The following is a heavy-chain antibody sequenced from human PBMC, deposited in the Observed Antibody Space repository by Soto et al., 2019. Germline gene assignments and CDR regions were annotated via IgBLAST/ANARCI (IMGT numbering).Heavy chain of an antibody. V-gene: IGHV3-9*01. Sequence: EVQLLESGGGLVQPGGSLRLSCVASGFSFSSYAMSWVRQAPGKGLEWVSVISWNSGSIGYADSVKGRFTISRDNAKNSLYLQMNSLRAEDTALYYCAKDIGQQLDQYYYYYGMDVWGQGTTVTVSS. D-gene: IGHD6-13*01. CDR2: ISWNSGSI. CDR3: AKDIGQQLDQYYYYYGMDV. CDR1: GFSFSSYA. J-gene: IGHJ6*02.